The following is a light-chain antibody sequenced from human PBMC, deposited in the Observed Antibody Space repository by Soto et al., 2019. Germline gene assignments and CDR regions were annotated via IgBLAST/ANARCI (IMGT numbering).Light chain of an antibody. J-gene: IGKJ5*01. CDR1: QRVSRN. CDR2: AAS. V-gene: IGKV3-11*01. Sequence: EILLTQSPATLSLSPGDSATLSCRASQRVSRNVAWYQQKPGQAPRLLISAASTGAAGVPARFNAAGSGTDFTLTISSLEPEDFAVYYCQQRSNWPPGPITFGQGTRREI. CDR3: QQRSNWPPGPIT.